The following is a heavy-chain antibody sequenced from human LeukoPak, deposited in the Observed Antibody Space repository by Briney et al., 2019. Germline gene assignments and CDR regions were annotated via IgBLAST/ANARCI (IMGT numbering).Heavy chain of an antibody. V-gene: IGHV3-23*01. D-gene: IGHD3-10*01. CDR2: IGNTGHPT. CDR3: ARDPYFGELSPYLYYYYMDV. J-gene: IGHJ6*03. Sequence: GGSLRLSCAASGFTFSSYEMNWVRQAPGKGLEWVSAIGNTGHPTYDADSVKGRFTISRDNSMDTLYLQMNSLRAEDTAVYYCARDPYFGELSPYLYYYYMDVWGKGTTVTISS. CDR1: GFTFSSYE.